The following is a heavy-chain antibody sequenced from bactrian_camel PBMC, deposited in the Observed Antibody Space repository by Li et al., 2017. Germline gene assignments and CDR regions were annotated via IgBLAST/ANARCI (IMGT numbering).Heavy chain of an antibody. CDR1: DYTGSSKC. CDR2: VDVDGGT. Sequence: QLVESGGGSVQAGGSLRLSCAASDYTGSSKCMGWFRQSPGKEREGVAAVDVDGGTSYAESVRGRFTISQDNAKTTLYLQMNSLKPEDTALYYCSVATTSGTFNYWGQGTQVTVS. CDR3: SVATTSGTFNY. J-gene: IGHJ4*01. D-gene: IGHD5*01. V-gene: IGHV3S53*01.